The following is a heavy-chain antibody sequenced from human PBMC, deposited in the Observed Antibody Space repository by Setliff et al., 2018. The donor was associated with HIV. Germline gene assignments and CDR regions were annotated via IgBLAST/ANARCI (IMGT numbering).Heavy chain of an antibody. CDR1: GYTLTRNQ. J-gene: IGHJ4*02. Sequence: ASVKVSCKASGYTLTRNQIHWVRQAPGQGLEWMGIINPSGGSAAYAEQFQDRVTMTTDTSTSTAYMDLRSLRSDDMAVYYCARHPSGWYGDYFFDYWGQGTLVTVS. CDR3: ARHPSGWYGDYFFDY. V-gene: IGHV1-46*01. CDR2: INPSGGSA. D-gene: IGHD4-17*01.